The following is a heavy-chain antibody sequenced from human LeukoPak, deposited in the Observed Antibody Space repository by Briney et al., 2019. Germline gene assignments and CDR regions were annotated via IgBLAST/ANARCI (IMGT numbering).Heavy chain of an antibody. J-gene: IGHJ4*02. D-gene: IGHD6-6*01. CDR2: ISSSSSYI. V-gene: IGHV3-21*01. CDR1: GFTFSSYS. CDR3: ARDMRGIAARPFLDY. Sequence: TGGSLRLSCAASGFTFSSYSMNWVRQAPGKGLEWVSSISSSSSYIYYADSVKGRFTISRDNAKNSLYLQMNSLRAEDTAVYYCARDMRGIAARPFLDYWGQGTLVTVS.